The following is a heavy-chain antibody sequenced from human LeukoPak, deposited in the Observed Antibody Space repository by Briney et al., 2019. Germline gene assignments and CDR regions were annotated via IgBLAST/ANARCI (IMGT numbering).Heavy chain of an antibody. J-gene: IGHJ6*03. D-gene: IGHD3-10*01. CDR3: ARDTMVRGVIHPNYCYMDV. V-gene: IGHV1-69*13. Sequence: SVKVSCKASGGTFSSYAISWVRQAPGQGLEWMGGIIPIFGTANYAQKFQGRVTITADESTSTAYMELSSLRSEDTAVYYCARDTMVRGVIHPNYCYMDVWGKGTTVTISS. CDR2: IIPIFGTA. CDR1: GGTFSSYA.